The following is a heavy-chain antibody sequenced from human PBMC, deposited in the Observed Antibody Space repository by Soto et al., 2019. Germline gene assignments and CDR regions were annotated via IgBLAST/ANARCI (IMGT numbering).Heavy chain of an antibody. V-gene: IGHV1-2*04. J-gene: IGHJ4*02. CDR3: AMQRSGVVY. CDR1: GYSFTANS. Sequence: QVHLVQSGAEVKKPGASVRVSCKASGYSFTANSMHWVRQAPGEGLEWMGWINPNNGGTNYARKFQGWVTMTRDTSISTAYMDLTRLKSDDTAVYHCAMQRSGVVYWGQGTLVTVSS. CDR2: INPNNGGT. D-gene: IGHD6-25*01.